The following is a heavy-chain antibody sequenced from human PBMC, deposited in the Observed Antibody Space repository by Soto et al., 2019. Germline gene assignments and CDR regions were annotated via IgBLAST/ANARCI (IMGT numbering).Heavy chain of an antibody. Sequence: SETLSLTCAVSGYSISSGYYWGWIRQPPGKGLEWIGSIYHSGSTYYNPSLKSRVTISVDTSKNQFSLKLSSVTAADTAVYYCARCYYDSSGYYYTQDYWGQGTLVTAPQ. D-gene: IGHD3-22*01. V-gene: IGHV4-38-2*01. J-gene: IGHJ4*02. CDR1: GYSISSGYY. CDR2: IYHSGST. CDR3: ARCYYDSSGYYYTQDY.